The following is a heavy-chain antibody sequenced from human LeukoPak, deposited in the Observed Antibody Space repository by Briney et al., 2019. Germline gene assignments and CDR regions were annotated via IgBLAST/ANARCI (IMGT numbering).Heavy chain of an antibody. D-gene: IGHD2-2*02. CDR1: GYAITGYY. CDR3: ARVPSPYTTSRFDY. CDR2: IDPNSGST. Sequence: ASVRVSCKTSGYAITGYYLHWVRQALGQGPEWMARIDPNSGSTHYAQKFQVRVTVTRDTSTSTVYMELSGLRSDDTAVYYCARVPSPYTTSRFDYWGQGTLVTVSS. V-gene: IGHV1-2*02. J-gene: IGHJ4*02.